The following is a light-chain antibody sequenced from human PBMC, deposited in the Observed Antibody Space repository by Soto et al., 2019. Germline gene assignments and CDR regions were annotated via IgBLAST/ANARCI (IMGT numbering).Light chain of an antibody. CDR2: GAA. CDR3: QQYSDWPPWR. J-gene: IGKJ1*01. V-gene: IGKV3-15*01. CDR1: QSVSSN. Sequence: EIVMTQSPATLSVSPWERATLSCRASQSVSSNLAGYQQKPGEPPTLLIFGAAIRATGIPPRFSGDGSETEVTLTISSRESEDFAVYYCQQYSDWPPWRFGQGTKVDIK.